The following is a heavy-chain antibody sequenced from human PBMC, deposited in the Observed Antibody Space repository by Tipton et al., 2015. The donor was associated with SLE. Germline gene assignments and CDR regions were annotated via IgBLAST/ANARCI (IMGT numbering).Heavy chain of an antibody. CDR2: ISPSVST. CDR3: AKDYNHDNADYN. V-gene: IGHV4-34*01. CDR1: GESFSGYY. Sequence: TLSLTRAVYGESFSGYYWSWIRQPPGKGLEWIGEISPSVSTNYNPSPKSRVTISVDTSKNQYSLKLNSVIAADTAVYYCAKDYNHDNADYNWGQGTLVIVSS. J-gene: IGHJ4*02. D-gene: IGHD4-17*01.